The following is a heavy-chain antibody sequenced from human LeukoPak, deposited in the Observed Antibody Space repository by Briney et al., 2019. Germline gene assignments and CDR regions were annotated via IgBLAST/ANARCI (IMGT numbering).Heavy chain of an antibody. J-gene: IGHJ4*02. D-gene: IGHD2-2*01. CDR2: IIPILGIA. CDR1: GYTFTSYG. Sequence: SVKVSCKASGYTFTSYGISGVRQAPGQGLEWMGRIIPILGIANYAQKFQGRVTITADKSTSTAYMELRSLRSDDTAVYYCARDLQPFVVVPAAIPFDYWGQGTLVTVSS. CDR3: ARDLQPFVVVPAAIPFDY. V-gene: IGHV1-69*04.